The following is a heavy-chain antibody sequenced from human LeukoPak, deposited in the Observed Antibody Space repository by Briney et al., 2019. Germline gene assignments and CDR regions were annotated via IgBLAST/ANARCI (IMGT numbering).Heavy chain of an antibody. CDR3: ATRRAAAGTYLDY. V-gene: IGHV4-38-2*01. CDR2: IYHSGST. J-gene: IGHJ4*02. D-gene: IGHD6-13*01. CDR1: GYSISSGYY. Sequence: PSETLSLTCAVSGYSISSGYYWGWIRQPPGKGLEWIGSIYHSGSTYCNPSLKSRVTISVDTPKNQFSLKLSSVTAADTAVYYCATRRAAAGTYLDYWGQGTLVTVSS.